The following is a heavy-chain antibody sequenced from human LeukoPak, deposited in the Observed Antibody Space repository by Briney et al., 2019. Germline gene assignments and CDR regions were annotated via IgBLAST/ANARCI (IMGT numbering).Heavy chain of an antibody. CDR3: AREVRDCSSTSCYEDFDY. CDR2: INPNSGGT. Sequence: GASVKVSCKASGYTFTGYYMHWVRQAPGQGLEWMGWINPNSGGTNYAQKFQGRVTMTRDTSISTAYMELSRLRSDDTAVYYCAREVRDCSSTSCYEDFDYWSQGTLVTVSS. J-gene: IGHJ4*02. V-gene: IGHV1-2*02. CDR1: GYTFTGYY. D-gene: IGHD2-2*01.